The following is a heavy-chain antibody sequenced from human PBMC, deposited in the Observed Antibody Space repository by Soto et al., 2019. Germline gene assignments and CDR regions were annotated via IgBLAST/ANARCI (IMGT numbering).Heavy chain of an antibody. CDR1: GFTCSSYD. D-gene: IGHD2-8*02. CDR2: ILVGGST. CDR3: AKATATGGGAFDI. J-gene: IGHJ3*02. V-gene: IGHV3-23*01. Sequence: GGSLRLSCAASGFTCSSYDMSWVRQAPGKGLEWVSTILVGGSTHYPDSVKGRFTTSRDNSKNTLFLQMNSLTAGNTAVYYCAKATATGGGAFDICGQGTMVTVSS.